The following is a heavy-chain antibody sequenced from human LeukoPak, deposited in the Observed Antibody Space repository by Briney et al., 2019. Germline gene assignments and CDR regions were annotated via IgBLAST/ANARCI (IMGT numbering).Heavy chain of an antibody. V-gene: IGHV4-59*08. CDR2: IYYSGST. CDR3: ARGAIFGVVNLHFDY. J-gene: IGHJ4*02. Sequence: SSEILSLTCTVSGGSISSYYWSWIRQPPGKGLEWIGYIYYSGSTNYNPSLKSRVTISVDTSKNQFSLKLSSVTAADTAVYYCARGAIFGVVNLHFDYWGQGTLVTVSS. CDR1: GGSISSYY. D-gene: IGHD3-3*01.